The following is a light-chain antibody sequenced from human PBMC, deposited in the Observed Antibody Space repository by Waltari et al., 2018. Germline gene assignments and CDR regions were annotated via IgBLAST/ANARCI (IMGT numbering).Light chain of an antibody. V-gene: IGLV2-11*01. Sequence: QSALTQPRSVSGSPGQSITISCTGTSSSVGGYNYVSWYQQHPGNAPKVMISDVNKRPSGVPDRFSGSKSGNTASLTISGLQDEDEADYYCCSYAGSYTYVFGTGTKVTVL. CDR3: CSYAGSYTYV. CDR2: DVN. J-gene: IGLJ1*01. CDR1: SSSVGGYNY.